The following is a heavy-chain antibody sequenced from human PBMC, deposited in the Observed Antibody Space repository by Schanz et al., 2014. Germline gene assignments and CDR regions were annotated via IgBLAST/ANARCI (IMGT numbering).Heavy chain of an antibody. CDR2: ISSTSSYI. V-gene: IGHV3-21*01. CDR3: VPMSIAAH. D-gene: IGHD6-6*01. J-gene: IGHJ4*02. Sequence: EVQLVESGGGLVKPGGSLRLSCVASGFTFSNYSMNWVRQAPGKGLEWVSSISSTSSYIFYADSVKGRFTISRDNAKNSLYLQMNSLRAEDTAVYYCVPMSIAAHWGQGTLVTVSS. CDR1: GFTFSNYS.